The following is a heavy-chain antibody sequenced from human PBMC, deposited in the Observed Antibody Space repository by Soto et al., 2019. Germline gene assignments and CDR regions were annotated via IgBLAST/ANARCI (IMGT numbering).Heavy chain of an antibody. Sequence: GGPMRLSWVASGFIFRHYGIHWVRQAPGKGLEWVAVLWNDGSNKYHADSVKGRFTISRDNSKNTLYLQMDSLRAEDTAVYYCARDALGSCSGASCYIYYGMDVWGQGTTVTVSS. CDR2: LWNDGSNK. CDR3: ARDALGSCSGASCYIYYGMDV. V-gene: IGHV3-33*01. D-gene: IGHD2-15*01. CDR1: GFIFRHYG. J-gene: IGHJ6*02.